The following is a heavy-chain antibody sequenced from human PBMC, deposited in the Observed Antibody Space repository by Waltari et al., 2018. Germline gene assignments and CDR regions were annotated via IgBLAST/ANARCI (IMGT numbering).Heavy chain of an antibody. Sequence: QVQLQESGPGLVKPSETLSLTCAVSGYSISSGYYWGWIRQPPGKGLEWIGSSYHSGSTYYNPSLKSRVTISVDTSKNQFSLKLSSVTAADTAVYYCARSTGSADWFDPWGQGTLVTVSS. V-gene: IGHV4-38-2*01. CDR2: SYHSGST. CDR3: ARSTGSADWFDP. D-gene: IGHD3-10*01. CDR1: GYSISSGYY. J-gene: IGHJ5*02.